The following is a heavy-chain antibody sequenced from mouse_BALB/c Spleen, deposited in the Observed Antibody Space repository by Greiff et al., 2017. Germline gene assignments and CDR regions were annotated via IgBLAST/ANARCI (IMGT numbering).Heavy chain of an antibody. Sequence: QVHVKQSGAELARPGASVKMSCKASGYTFTSYTMHWVKQRPGQGLEWIGYINPSSGYTNYNQKFKDKATLTADKSSSTAYMQLSSLTSEDSAVYYCARLYRDYYAMDYWGQGTSVTVSS. D-gene: IGHD1-3*01. CDR1: GYTFTSYT. J-gene: IGHJ4*01. CDR3: ARLYRDYYAMDY. V-gene: IGHV1-4*01. CDR2: INPSSGYT.